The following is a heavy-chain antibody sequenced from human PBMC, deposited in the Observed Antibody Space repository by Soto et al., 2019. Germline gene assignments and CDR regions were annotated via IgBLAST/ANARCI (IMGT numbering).Heavy chain of an antibody. CDR1: GYNFIAYY. Sequence: HVQLVQSGAEVKKTGSSVKLSCNASGYNFIAYYIYWVRQAPGQGPEWLGMINPSSGATNYAQKFQGRVTVTRDTSTSTAYLELSSLRSEDAAVYYCAKYCGGDCRHFDAWGQGTLVTVSS. CDR3: AKYCGGDCRHFDA. V-gene: IGHV1-46*01. J-gene: IGHJ4*02. D-gene: IGHD2-21*02. CDR2: INPSSGAT.